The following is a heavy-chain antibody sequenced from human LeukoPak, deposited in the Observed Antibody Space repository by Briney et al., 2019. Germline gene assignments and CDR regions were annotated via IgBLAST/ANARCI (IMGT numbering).Heavy chain of an antibody. CDR3: ARSASSTSRSAFDI. J-gene: IGHJ3*02. V-gene: IGHV4-59*13. CDR2: CHYSGNT. Sequence: PSETLSLTCAISGGSISSNYWSWIRQPPGKGLEWIGYCHYSGNTKYNPSLRSRATIAVDMSKNQFSLTLNSVTAADTAVYYCARSASSTSRSAFDIWGQGTRVTASS. CDR1: GGSISSNY.